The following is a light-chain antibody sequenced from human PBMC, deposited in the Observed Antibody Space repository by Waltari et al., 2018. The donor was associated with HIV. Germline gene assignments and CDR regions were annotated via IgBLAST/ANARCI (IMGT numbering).Light chain of an antibody. V-gene: IGKV3D-15*01. J-gene: IGKJ4*01. CDR3: QQYSHWPLT. Sequence: EIVMTQPPATLSLSPGARATLSCRASQSVSSYVAWYQQNPEQAPRLLIYGASSRATGIPDRFSGSGSGTDFTLTISSLEPEDIAVYFCQQYSHWPLTFGGGTKVEIK. CDR2: GAS. CDR1: QSVSSY.